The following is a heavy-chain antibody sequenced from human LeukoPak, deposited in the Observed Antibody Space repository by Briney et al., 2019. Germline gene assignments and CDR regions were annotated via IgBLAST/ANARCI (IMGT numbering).Heavy chain of an antibody. J-gene: IGHJ6*02. D-gene: IGHD3-10*01. Sequence: GGSLRLSCAASGFTVSSNYMNWVRQAPGKGLEWVSVIYSAGRTYYADSVKGRFNISRDNSKNTVYLQMTSLRAEDTAVYYCAKDQDSGTYYNSGGYYGMGVWGQGTTVTVSS. CDR3: AKDQDSGTYYNSGGYYGMGV. CDR1: GFTVSSNY. CDR2: IYSAGRT. V-gene: IGHV3-66*01.